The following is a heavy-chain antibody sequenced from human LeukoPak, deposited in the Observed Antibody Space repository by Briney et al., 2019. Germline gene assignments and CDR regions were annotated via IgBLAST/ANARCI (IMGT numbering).Heavy chain of an antibody. CDR3: ARELNLMRTPLVGIAAAGPYYYYYYMDV. J-gene: IGHJ6*03. D-gene: IGHD6-13*01. CDR2: IYYSGST. CDR1: GGAISSSSYY. Sequence: MSSETLSLTCTVPGGAISSSSYYWGWIRQPPGKGLEWIGSIYYSGSTYYHPSLKSRVTISVDTSKNQFPLKLSSVTAADTAVYYCARELNLMRTPLVGIAAAGPYYYYYYMDVWGKGTTVTISS. V-gene: IGHV4-39*06.